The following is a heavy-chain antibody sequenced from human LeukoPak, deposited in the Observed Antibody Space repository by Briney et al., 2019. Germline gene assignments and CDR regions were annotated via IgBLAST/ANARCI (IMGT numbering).Heavy chain of an antibody. D-gene: IGHD6-19*01. CDR2: IRYDGSNK. V-gene: IGHV3-30*02. Sequence: GGSLRLSCAASGFTFISYGMHWVRQAPGKGLEWVAFIRYDGSNKYYADSVKGRFTISRDNSKNTLYLQMNSLRAEDTAVYYCARGMSSSGYSAWFDPWGQGTLVTVSS. J-gene: IGHJ5*02. CDR1: GFTFISYG. CDR3: ARGMSSSGYSAWFDP.